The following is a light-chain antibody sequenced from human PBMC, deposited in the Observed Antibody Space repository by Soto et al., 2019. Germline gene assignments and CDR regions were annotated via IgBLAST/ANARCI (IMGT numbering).Light chain of an antibody. J-gene: IGLJ3*02. CDR2: DVS. CDR1: GSDIGHYDY. V-gene: IGLV2-14*03. CDR3: CSYTGSDTMV. Sequence: QSALTQPASVSGSPGQSITISCTAPGSDIGHYDYFSWYQHHPGRAPKLIIFDVSRRPSGVSNRFSGSKSGNTASLTISGLQAEDGGTYYCCSYTGSDTMVFGGGTKLTVL.